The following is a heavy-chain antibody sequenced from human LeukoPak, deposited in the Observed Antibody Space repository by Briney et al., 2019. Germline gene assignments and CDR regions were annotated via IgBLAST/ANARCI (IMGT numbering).Heavy chain of an antibody. CDR2: IDPSDSYT. J-gene: IGHJ4*02. Sequence: GESLKISCKGSGYIFTSYWISWVRQMPGKGLEWMGRIDPSDSYTNYSPSFQGHVTISADKSISTAYLQWSSLKASDTAMYYCARIDGYYYGSGSYYNDYWGQGTLVTVSS. CDR3: ARIDGYYYGSGSYYNDY. CDR1: GYIFTSYW. D-gene: IGHD3-10*01. V-gene: IGHV5-10-1*01.